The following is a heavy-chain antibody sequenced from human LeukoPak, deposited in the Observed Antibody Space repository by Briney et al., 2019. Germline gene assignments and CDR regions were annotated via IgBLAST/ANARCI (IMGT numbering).Heavy chain of an antibody. CDR3: ATLSYCSSTSCYTRSPYYYGMDV. D-gene: IGHD2-2*02. V-gene: IGHV1-46*01. CDR1: GYTFTSYY. Sequence: ASVKVSCKASGYTFTSYYMHWVRQAPGQGLEWMGIINPSGGSTSYAQKFQGRVTMTRDTSTSTVYMELSSLRSEDTAVYYCATLSYCSSTSCYTRSPYYYGMDVGGQGTTVTVSS. CDR2: INPSGGST. J-gene: IGHJ6*02.